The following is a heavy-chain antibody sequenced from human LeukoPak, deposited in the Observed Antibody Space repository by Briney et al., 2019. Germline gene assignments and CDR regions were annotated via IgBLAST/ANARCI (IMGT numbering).Heavy chain of an antibody. CDR1: GFTFSSYW. CDR3: ARVDWELLRGAFDY. CDR2: ISNDGANT. V-gene: IGHV3-74*01. D-gene: IGHD1-26*01. Sequence: PGGSLRLSCAASGFTFSSYWMHWVRQAPGKGLVWVSRISNDGANTSYADSVKGRFTISRDNAKNTLYLQMNSLRVEDTAVYYCARVDWELLRGAFDYWGQGTLVTVSS. J-gene: IGHJ4*02.